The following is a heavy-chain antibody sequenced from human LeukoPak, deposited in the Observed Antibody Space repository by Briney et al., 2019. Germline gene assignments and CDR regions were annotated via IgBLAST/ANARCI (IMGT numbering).Heavy chain of an antibody. CDR2: ISAYNGNT. CDR1: GYTFTSYG. D-gene: IGHD3-9*01. CDR3: ARDGDYDILTGYYNLPYYFDY. Sequence: ASVKVSCKASGYTFTSYGISWVRQAPGQGLEWMGWISAYNGNTNYAQKLQGRVTMTTDTSTSTAYMELRSLRSDDTAVYYCARDGDYDILTGYYNLPYYFDYWGQGTLVTASS. V-gene: IGHV1-18*01. J-gene: IGHJ4*02.